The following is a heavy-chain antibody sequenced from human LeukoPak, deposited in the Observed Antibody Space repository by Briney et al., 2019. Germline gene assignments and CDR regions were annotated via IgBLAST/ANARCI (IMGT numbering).Heavy chain of an antibody. V-gene: IGHV1-18*01. D-gene: IGHD3-10*01. Sequence: ASVKVSCKASGYTFTSYHITWVRQAPGQGLEWMGWISGYNGNTNYAQKFQGRVTMTRDTSISTAYMELSRLRSDDAAVYYCAREQYYYGSGSYYNVILFGYWGQGTLVTVSS. CDR2: ISGYNGNT. J-gene: IGHJ4*02. CDR3: AREQYYYGSGSYYNVILFGY. CDR1: GYTFTSYH.